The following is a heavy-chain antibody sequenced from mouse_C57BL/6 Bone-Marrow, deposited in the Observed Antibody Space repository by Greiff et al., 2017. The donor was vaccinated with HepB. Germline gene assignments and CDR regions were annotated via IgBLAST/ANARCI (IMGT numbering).Heavy chain of an antibody. CDR3: ARREGDYYGSSLYYFDC. CDR1: GYTFTSYW. V-gene: IGHV1-55*01. D-gene: IGHD1-1*01. CDR2: IYPGSGST. Sequence: QVQLQQPGAELVKPGASVKMSCKASGYTFTSYWITWVKQRPGQGLEWIGDIYPGSGSTNYNEKFKRKAILTVDTSSSTAYMQLSSLPSEDSAVYYCARREGDYYGSSLYYFDCWGQGTTLTVSS. J-gene: IGHJ2*01.